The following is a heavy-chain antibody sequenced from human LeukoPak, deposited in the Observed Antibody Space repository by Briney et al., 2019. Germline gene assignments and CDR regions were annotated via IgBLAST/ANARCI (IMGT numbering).Heavy chain of an antibody. J-gene: IGHJ4*02. Sequence: SETLSLTCTVSGGSISSDYCSWVRQPAGKGLEWIGRIYTSGSTDYNPSLKSRVTMSADTSKNKFSLKVTSVTAADTAIYYCARGYYDSSGYYTEFANWGQGTLVTVSS. CDR3: ARGYYDSSGYYTEFAN. V-gene: IGHV4-4*07. CDR1: GGSISSDY. CDR2: IYTSGST. D-gene: IGHD3-22*01.